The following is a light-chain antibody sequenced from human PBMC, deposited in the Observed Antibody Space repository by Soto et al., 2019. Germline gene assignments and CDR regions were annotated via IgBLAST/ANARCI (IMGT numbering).Light chain of an antibody. J-gene: IGKJ2*01. CDR1: QRVSNSY. CDR3: QRYGGSPPFT. V-gene: IGKV3-20*01. CDR2: GAS. Sequence: EIVLPQSPGTLSLSPGETATLSCRASQRVSNSYLAWYQKKPGQAPRLLIYGASSRAAGIPDRFSGSGSGTDFTLTISRLEPEDFAVYFCQRYGGSPPFTFGQGTKVDIK.